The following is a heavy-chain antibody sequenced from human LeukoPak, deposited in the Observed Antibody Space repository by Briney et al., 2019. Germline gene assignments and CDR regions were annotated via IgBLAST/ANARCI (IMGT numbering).Heavy chain of an antibody. D-gene: IGHD2-2*01. V-gene: IGHV1-46*01. CDR1: GYTLTELS. Sequence: ASVKVSCKVSGYTLTELSKHWVRQAPGQGLEWMGIINPSGGSTSYAQKFQGRVTMTRDTSTSTVYMELSSLRSEDTAVYYCARYCSSTSCYSAFDIWGQGTMVTVSS. CDR3: ARYCSSTSCYSAFDI. J-gene: IGHJ3*02. CDR2: INPSGGST.